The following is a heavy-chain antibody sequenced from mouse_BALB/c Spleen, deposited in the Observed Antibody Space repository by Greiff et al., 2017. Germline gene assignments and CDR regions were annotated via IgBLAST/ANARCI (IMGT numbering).Heavy chain of an antibody. CDR2: ISSGGST. CDR3: ARDASYDGSPFAY. D-gene: IGHD2-3*01. Sequence: EVMLVESGGGLVKPGGSLKLSCAASGFTFSSYAMSWVRQTPEKRLEWVASISSGGSTYYPDSVKGRFTISRDNARNILYLQMSSLRSEDTAMYYCARDASYDGSPFAYWGQGTLVTVSA. CDR1: GFTFSSYA. J-gene: IGHJ3*01. V-gene: IGHV5-6-5*01.